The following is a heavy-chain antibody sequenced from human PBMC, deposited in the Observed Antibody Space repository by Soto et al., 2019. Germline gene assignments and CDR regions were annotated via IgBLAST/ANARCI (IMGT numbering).Heavy chain of an antibody. J-gene: IGHJ3*02. CDR1: GFTFSSYS. V-gene: IGHV3-48*01. D-gene: IGHD3-3*01. CDR2: ISSSSSTI. CDR3: ARSFVTIFGVVHRYAFDI. Sequence: GGSLRLSCAASGFTFSSYSMNWVRQAPGKGLEWVSYISSSSSTIYYADSVKGRFTISRDNAKNSLYLQMNSLRAEDTAVYYCARSFVTIFGVVHRYAFDIWGQGTMVTVSS.